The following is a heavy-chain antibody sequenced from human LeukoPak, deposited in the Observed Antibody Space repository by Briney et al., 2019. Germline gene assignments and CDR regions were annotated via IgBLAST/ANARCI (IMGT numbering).Heavy chain of an antibody. V-gene: IGHV4-4*07. CDR2: IYTSGST. D-gene: IGHD2-2*01. Sequence: SETLSLTCTVSGGSISSYYWSWIRQPAGKGLEWIGRIYTSGSTNYNPSLKIRVTMSVDTSKNQFSLKLSSVTAADTAVYYCARESGPAALYRYAFDIWGQGTMVTVSS. CDR3: ARESGPAALYRYAFDI. CDR1: GGSISSYY. J-gene: IGHJ3*02.